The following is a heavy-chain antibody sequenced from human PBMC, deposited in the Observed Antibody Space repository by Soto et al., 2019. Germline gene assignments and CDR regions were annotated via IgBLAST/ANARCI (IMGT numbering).Heavy chain of an antibody. Sequence: ASVKVSCKASGYTFTNYDINWVRQAAGQGPEWMGWMNPNSGDTGYAQNFQGRVTMTRDTSIRTAYMELSSLRSEDTAVYYCARGGGNWNDDYFDYWGQGTLVTVSS. CDR3: ARGGGNWNDDYFDY. V-gene: IGHV1-8*01. CDR2: MNPNSGDT. D-gene: IGHD1-1*01. J-gene: IGHJ4*02. CDR1: GYTFTNYD.